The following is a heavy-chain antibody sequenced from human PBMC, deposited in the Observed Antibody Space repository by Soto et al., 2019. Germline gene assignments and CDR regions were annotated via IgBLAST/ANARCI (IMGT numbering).Heavy chain of an antibody. D-gene: IGHD3-22*01. V-gene: IGHV1-2*02. CDR3: ARDLSPPPSTHDSSGYGMDV. J-gene: IGHJ6*02. CDR2: INPNSGGT. Sequence: ASVKVSCKASGYTFTGYYMHWVRQAPVQGLEWMGWINPNSGGTNYAQKFQGRVTMTRDTSISTAYMELSRLRSDDTAVYYCARDLSPPPSTHDSSGYGMDVWGQGTTVTVSS. CDR1: GYTFTGYY.